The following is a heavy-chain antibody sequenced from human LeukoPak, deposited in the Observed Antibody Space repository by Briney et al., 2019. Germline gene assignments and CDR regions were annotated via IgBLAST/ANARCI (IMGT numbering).Heavy chain of an antibody. Sequence: ASVTVSCTASGYTFTTYGINWVRQATGQGLEWMGWMNPKNGNTGYEQKFQGRLTMTRDTSINTAYMELSSLRSEDTAVYYCARGLEMEVAAYWGQGTLVTVSS. D-gene: IGHD5-24*01. CDR3: ARGLEMEVAAY. CDR2: MNPKNGNT. CDR1: GYTFTTYG. J-gene: IGHJ4*02. V-gene: IGHV1-8*01.